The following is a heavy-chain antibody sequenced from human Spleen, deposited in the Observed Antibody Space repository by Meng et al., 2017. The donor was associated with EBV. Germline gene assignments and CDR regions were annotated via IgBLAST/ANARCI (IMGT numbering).Heavy chain of an antibody. Sequence: LPDSVAGGPLSSANGGSWVRQSQGKGLEWSGEIYHGGSTPYNPSLKSRVTISVDESKNQFSLKLSSVNAADTAVYYCAREGGFYSSSPDYWGQGTLVTVSS. CDR3: AREGGFYSSSPDY. CDR2: IYHGGST. CDR1: GGPLSSANG. D-gene: IGHD6-6*01. J-gene: IGHJ4*02. V-gene: IGHV4-4*02.